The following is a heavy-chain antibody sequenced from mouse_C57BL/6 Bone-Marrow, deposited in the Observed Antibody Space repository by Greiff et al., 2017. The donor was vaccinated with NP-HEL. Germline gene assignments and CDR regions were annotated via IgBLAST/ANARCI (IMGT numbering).Heavy chain of an antibody. CDR3: TMGIYSNYAYWYFDV. CDR2: IYPGNSDT. J-gene: IGHJ1*03. D-gene: IGHD2-5*01. CDR1: GYTFTSYW. V-gene: IGHV1-5*01. Sequence: VQLQQSGTVLARPGASVKMSCKTSGYTFTSYWMHWVKQRPGQGLEWIGAIYPGNSDTSYIQKFKGKAKLTAVTSASTAYMELSSLTNEDSAVYYCTMGIYSNYAYWYFDVWGTGTTVTVSS.